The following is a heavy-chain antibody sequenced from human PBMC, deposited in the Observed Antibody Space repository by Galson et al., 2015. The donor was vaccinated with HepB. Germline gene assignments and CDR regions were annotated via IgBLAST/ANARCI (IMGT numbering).Heavy chain of an antibody. Sequence: SLRLSCAASGFTISSYAMHWVRQAPGKGLEWVAVISYDGSNKYYADSVKGRFTISRDNSKNTLYLQMNSLRAEDTAVYYCARDQPSSNIAVAGIPFWYWGQGTLVTVSS. J-gene: IGHJ4*02. CDR3: ARDQPSSNIAVAGIPFWY. D-gene: IGHD6-19*01. CDR2: ISYDGSNK. CDR1: GFTISSYA. V-gene: IGHV3-30*04.